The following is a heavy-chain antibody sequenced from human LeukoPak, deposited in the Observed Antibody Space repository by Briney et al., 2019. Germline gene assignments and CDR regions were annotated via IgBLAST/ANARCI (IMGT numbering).Heavy chain of an antibody. CDR3: ARGHKELYYDFWSGYYTSWFDP. J-gene: IGHJ5*02. CDR2: INHSGST. D-gene: IGHD3-3*01. CDR1: GGSFSGYY. Sequence: SETLSLTCAVYGGSFSGYYWSWIRQPPGKGLEWIGEINHSGSTNYNPSLKSRVTISVDTYKNQFSLKLSSVTAADTAVYYCARGHKELYYDFWSGYYTSWFDPWGQGTLVTVSS. V-gene: IGHV4-34*01.